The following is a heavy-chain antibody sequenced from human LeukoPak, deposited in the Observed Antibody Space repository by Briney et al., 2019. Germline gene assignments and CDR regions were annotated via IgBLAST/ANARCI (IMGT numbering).Heavy chain of an antibody. D-gene: IGHD6-13*01. J-gene: IGHJ4*02. Sequence: GGSLRLSCAASGFTFSDYYMSWIRQAPGKGLEWVSYISSSSSYTNYADSVKGRFTISRDNSKNSLYLQMNSPRAEDTAVYYCAKDGRSSWHPSSFDYWGQGTLVTVSS. CDR2: ISSSSSYT. V-gene: IGHV3-11*06. CDR3: AKDGRSSWHPSSFDY. CDR1: GFTFSDYY.